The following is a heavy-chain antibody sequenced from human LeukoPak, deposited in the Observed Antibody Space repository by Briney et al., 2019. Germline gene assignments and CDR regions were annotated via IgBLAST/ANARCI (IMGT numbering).Heavy chain of an antibody. D-gene: IGHD3-9*01. Sequence: SETLSLTCAVYGGSFSGYSWSWIRQPPGKGLEWIGEINHSGSTNYNPSLKSRVTISVDTSKNQFSLKLSSVTAADTAVYYCARIRDVLRYFDWGFDYWGQGTLVTVSS. V-gene: IGHV4-34*01. CDR3: ARIRDVLRYFDWGFDY. CDR1: GGSFSGYS. CDR2: INHSGST. J-gene: IGHJ4*02.